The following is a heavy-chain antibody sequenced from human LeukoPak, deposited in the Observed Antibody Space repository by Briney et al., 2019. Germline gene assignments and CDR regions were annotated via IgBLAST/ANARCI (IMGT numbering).Heavy chain of an antibody. CDR2: IYSGGRT. CDR1: GFTVSSNY. CDR3: AKRTSGYYTLFDY. V-gene: IGHV3-53*01. J-gene: IGHJ4*02. Sequence: PGGSLRLSCAASGFTVSSNYMSWVRQAPGKGLEWVSVIYSGGRTYFADSVKGRFTISRDNSKNTLYLQMNSLRAEDTAVYYCAKRTSGYYTLFDYWGQGTLVTVSS. D-gene: IGHD3-22*01.